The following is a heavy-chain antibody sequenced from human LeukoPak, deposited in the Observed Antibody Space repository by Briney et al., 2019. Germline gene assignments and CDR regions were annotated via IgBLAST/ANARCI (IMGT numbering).Heavy chain of an antibody. CDR3: VRDLGGCSGDCHPY. D-gene: IGHD2-21*01. V-gene: IGHV3-7*01. CDR2: IIGEGHER. CDR1: GFIFNNYW. Sequence: GGSLRLSCAGSGFIFNNYWMGWVRQAPGKGLQWVASIIGEGHERHYVDSVKGRFTISRDNAKNPLFLQMDSLRVEDTAVYYCVRDLGGCSGDCHPYWGQGVLVTVSS. J-gene: IGHJ4*02.